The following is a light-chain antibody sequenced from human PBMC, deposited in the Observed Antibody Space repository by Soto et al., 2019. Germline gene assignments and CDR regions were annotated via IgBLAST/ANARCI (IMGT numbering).Light chain of an antibody. CDR2: GSA. V-gene: IGKV3-15*01. J-gene: IGKJ2*01. CDR1: QSVSSN. CDR3: QHYNNLPYT. Sequence: EIVMTQSPATLSVSPGVRATLSCRASQSVSSNLAWYQQKPGLAPRLLIYGSANRATGIPARFSGSGSGTEFTLTISSLQSEDFADYYFQHYNNLPYTFGQGTKMEIK.